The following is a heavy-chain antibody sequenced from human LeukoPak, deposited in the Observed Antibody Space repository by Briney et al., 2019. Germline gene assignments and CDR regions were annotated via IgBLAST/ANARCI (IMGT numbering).Heavy chain of an antibody. D-gene: IGHD6-13*01. CDR2: IYYSGST. CDR3: ARVVAAADIFDY. Sequence: SETLSLTCTVSGGSISSGDYYWSWIRQPPGKGLEWIGYIYYSGSTNYNPSLKSRVTISVDTSKNQFSLKLSSVTAADTAVYYCARVVAAADIFDYWGQGTLVTVSS. CDR1: GGSISSGDYY. J-gene: IGHJ4*02. V-gene: IGHV4-61*08.